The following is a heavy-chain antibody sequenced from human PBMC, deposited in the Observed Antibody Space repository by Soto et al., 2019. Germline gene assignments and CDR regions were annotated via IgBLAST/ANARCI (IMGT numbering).Heavy chain of an antibody. CDR2: IYWNDDK. CDR3: AHTYSYEYYLDY. CDR1: GFSLSTSGVG. V-gene: IGHV2-5*01. Sequence: QITLKESGPTLVKPTQTLTLTCTFSGFSLSTSGVGVGWIRQPPGKALEWLALIYWNDDKRYSPSLKSRLTITKDTSKNQLVLTMTSMDPVDTATYYCAHTYSYEYYLDYWGQGTLVTVSS. D-gene: IGHD5-18*01. J-gene: IGHJ4*02.